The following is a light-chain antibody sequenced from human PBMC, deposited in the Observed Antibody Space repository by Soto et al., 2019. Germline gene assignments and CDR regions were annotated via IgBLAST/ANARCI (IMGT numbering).Light chain of an antibody. CDR3: SSYTSSGKYV. Sequence: QSALTQPASVSGSPGQSITISCTGASSDVGAYNYVSWYQQHPGKAPKLMIFDVSNRPSGVSNRFSGSKSGNTASLTISGLQAEDEADYYCSSYTSSGKYVFGPGTKLTVL. CDR1: SSDVGAYNY. J-gene: IGLJ1*01. CDR2: DVS. V-gene: IGLV2-14*01.